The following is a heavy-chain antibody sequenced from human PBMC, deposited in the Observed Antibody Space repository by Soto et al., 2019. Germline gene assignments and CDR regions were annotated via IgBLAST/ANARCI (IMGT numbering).Heavy chain of an antibody. J-gene: IGHJ4*02. CDR2: IWYDGSNK. V-gene: IGHV3-33*01. CDR3: ARDAEYYFDY. Sequence: QVQLVESGGGVVQPGSSLRLSCAASGFTFSSYGMHWVRQAPGKGLEWVAVIWYDGSNKYYADSVKGRFTISRDNSKNTLYLQMNSLRAEDTAVYYCARDAEYYFDYWGQGTLVTVSS. CDR1: GFTFSSYG.